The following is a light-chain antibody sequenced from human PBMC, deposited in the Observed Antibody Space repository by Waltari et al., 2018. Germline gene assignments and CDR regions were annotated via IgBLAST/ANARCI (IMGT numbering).Light chain of an antibody. CDR3: SSSSTFTTLVV. CDR2: AVS. V-gene: IGLV2-14*03. CDR1: SSDIGTSNY. J-gene: IGLJ2*01. Sequence: QTALTQPASVSGSPGQSITISCTGASSDIGTSNYVSWYQQHPGKAPKLMIYAVSNRPSAFSDRCSGSKSANTASLTISGLRAEDEAYYYCSSSSTFTTLVVFGGGTKLTVL.